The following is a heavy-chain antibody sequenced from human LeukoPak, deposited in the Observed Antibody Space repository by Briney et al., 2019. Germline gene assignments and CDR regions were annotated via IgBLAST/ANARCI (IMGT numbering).Heavy chain of an antibody. Sequence: PGGSLRLSCAASGFTFSSYEMNWVRQAPGKGLEWVSYISSSGSTIYYADSVKGRFTISRDNAKNSLYLQMNSLRAEDTAVYYCARGQSSSWPFDYWGQGTLVTVSS. J-gene: IGHJ4*02. CDR2: ISSSGSTI. CDR1: GFTFSSYE. D-gene: IGHD6-13*01. V-gene: IGHV3-48*03. CDR3: ARGQSSSWPFDY.